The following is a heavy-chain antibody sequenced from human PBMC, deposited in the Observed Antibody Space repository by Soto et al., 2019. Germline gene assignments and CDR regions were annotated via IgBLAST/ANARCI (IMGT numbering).Heavy chain of an antibody. CDR2: VSGSGGST. CDR3: AKAPNWNHESGYFDC. V-gene: IGHV3-23*01. J-gene: IGHJ4*02. Sequence: EVQLLESGGGLVQPGGSLRLSCAASGFTFSSYAMSWVRQAPGKGLEWVSAVSGSGGSTYSADSVKGRFTISRDNSKNTLYLQMNSLRAEDTAVYYCAKAPNWNHESGYFDCWGQGTLVTVSS. CDR1: GFTFSSYA. D-gene: IGHD1-1*01.